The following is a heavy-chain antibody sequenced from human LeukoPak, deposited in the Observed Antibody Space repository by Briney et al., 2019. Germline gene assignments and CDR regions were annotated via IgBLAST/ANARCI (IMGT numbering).Heavy chain of an antibody. CDR2: IKQDGSEK. Sequence: GGSLRLSCAASGFTFSSYWMSWVRQAPGKGLEWVANIKQDGSEKYYVDSVKGRFTISRDNAKNSLYLQMNSLRAEDTAVYYCARDMGYSSGWYEAFDYWGQGTLVTVSS. V-gene: IGHV3-7*01. CDR1: GFTFSSYW. CDR3: ARDMGYSSGWYEAFDY. J-gene: IGHJ4*02. D-gene: IGHD6-19*01.